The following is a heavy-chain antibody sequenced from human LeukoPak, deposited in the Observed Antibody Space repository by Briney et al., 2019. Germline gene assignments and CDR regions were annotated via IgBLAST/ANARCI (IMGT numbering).Heavy chain of an antibody. CDR3: ARENGIAVAGTVDY. CDR1: GFTFSDYN. D-gene: IGHD6-19*01. Sequence: PGGSLRLSCAASGFTFSDYNMHWVPQTPGKGLEWVAFIPYDGSTKSCADSVKGRFTISRDNSKNTLFLQMNSLRAEETAGYYCARENGIAVAGTVDYWGQGTLVTVSS. V-gene: IGHV3-30*02. CDR2: IPYDGSTK. J-gene: IGHJ4*02.